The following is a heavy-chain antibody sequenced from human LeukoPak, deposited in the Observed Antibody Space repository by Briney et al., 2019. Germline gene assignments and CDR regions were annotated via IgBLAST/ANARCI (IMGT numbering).Heavy chain of an antibody. V-gene: IGHV4-59*08. J-gene: IGHJ4*02. D-gene: IGHD3-10*01. CDR2: IYYSGSS. CDR3: ARGGTHVGIDY. Sequence: PSETLSLTCAVYGGSFSGYYWIWIRQPPGKGLEWIGYIYYSGSSNYNPSLKSRVTISVDTSKNQFSLKLSSVTAADTAVYYCARGGTHVGIDYWGQGTLVTVSS. CDR1: GGSFSGYY.